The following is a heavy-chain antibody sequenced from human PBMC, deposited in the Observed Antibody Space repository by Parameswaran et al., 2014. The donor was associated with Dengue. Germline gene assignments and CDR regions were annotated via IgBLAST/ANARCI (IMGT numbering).Heavy chain of an antibody. D-gene: IGHD1-26*01. V-gene: IGHV1-18*01. CDR2: ISAYNGNT. CDR3: ARDLDAVGATTGGY. J-gene: IGHJ4*02. Sequence: SWVRQAPGQGLEWMGWISAYNGNTNYAQKLQGRVTMTTDTSTSTAYMELRSLRSDDTAVYYCARDLDAVGATTGGYWGQGTLVTVSS.